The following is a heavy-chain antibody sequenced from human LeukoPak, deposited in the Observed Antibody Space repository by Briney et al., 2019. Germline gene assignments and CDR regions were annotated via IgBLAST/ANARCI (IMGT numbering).Heavy chain of an antibody. Sequence: PSETLSLTCAVYGGSFSGYYWSWIRQPPGKGLEWIGEINHSGSTNYNPSLKSRVTISVDTSKNQFSLKLSSVTAADTAVYYCARGDFWSGNFDYWGQGTLVTVSS. CDR2: INHSGST. CDR3: ARGDFWSGNFDY. D-gene: IGHD3-3*01. J-gene: IGHJ4*02. CDR1: GGSFSGYY. V-gene: IGHV4-34*01.